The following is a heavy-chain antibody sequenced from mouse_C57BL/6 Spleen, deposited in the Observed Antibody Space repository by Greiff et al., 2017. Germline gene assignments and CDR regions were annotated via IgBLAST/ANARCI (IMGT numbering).Heavy chain of an antibody. J-gene: IGHJ1*03. V-gene: IGHV5-6*01. D-gene: IGHD1-1*01. CDR1: GFTFSSYG. Sequence: EVQLVESGGDLVKPGGSLKLSCAASGFTFSSYGMSWVRQTPDKRLEWVATISSGGSYTYYPDSVKGRFTISRDNAKNPLYLQMSSLKSEDTAMYYCARHFTTVVATDWYFDVWGTGTTVTVSS. CDR2: ISSGGSYT. CDR3: ARHFTTVVATDWYFDV.